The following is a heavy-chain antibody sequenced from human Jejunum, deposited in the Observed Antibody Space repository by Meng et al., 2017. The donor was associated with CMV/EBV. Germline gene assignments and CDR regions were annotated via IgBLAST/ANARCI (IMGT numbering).Heavy chain of an antibody. D-gene: IGHD2-21*01. CDR2: ISVGSTDI. V-gene: IGHV3-21*05. Sequence: NSDGMHGVRKAQGKGLEWISYISVGSTDINYADSVRGRFTISRDNAKNSLYLQMNSLRVEDTAVYYCAKRINLGRGRIVDYYAMAVWGQGTTVTVSS. J-gene: IGHJ6*02. CDR1: NSDG. CDR3: AKRINLGRGRIVDYYAMAV.